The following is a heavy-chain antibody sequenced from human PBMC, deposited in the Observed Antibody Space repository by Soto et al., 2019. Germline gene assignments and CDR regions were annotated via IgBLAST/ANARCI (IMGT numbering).Heavy chain of an antibody. J-gene: IGHJ6*02. D-gene: IGHD1-1*01. V-gene: IGHV3-30*18. CDR1: RFTFSSYG. CDR3: AKDRPRRDVYNLYYYHYGMDV. CDR2: ISYDGSNK. Sequence: GGSPRLSCAASRFTFSSYGMHWVRQAPGKGLEWVAVISYDGSNKYYADSVKGRFTISRDNSKNTLYLQMNSLRAEDTAVYYCAKDRPRRDVYNLYYYHYGMDVWGQWTTVTGS.